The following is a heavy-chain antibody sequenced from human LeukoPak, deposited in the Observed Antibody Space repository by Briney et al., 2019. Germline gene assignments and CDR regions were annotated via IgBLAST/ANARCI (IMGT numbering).Heavy chain of an antibody. V-gene: IGHV3-23*01. CDR1: GFTFSNYA. J-gene: IGHJ4*02. Sequence: GGSLRLSCAASGFTFSNYAMSWVRQAPGKGLEWVSSISGTGGSTYYADSVKGRFTISRDNSNNTLFLQMNSLRAEDTAVYYCAKGQLEWLPLEFDYWGQGTLVTVSS. CDR2: ISGTGGST. D-gene: IGHD3-3*01. CDR3: AKGQLEWLPLEFDY.